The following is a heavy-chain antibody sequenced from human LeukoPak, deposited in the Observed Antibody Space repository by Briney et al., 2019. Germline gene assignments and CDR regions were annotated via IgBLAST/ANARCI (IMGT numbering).Heavy chain of an antibody. CDR1: GFTLSRYW. J-gene: IGHJ3*02. Sequence: GGSLRLSCAASGFTLSRYWMSWVRHAPGKGLEWVANIKQDGSERYHVDSVKGRCTISRAKAKNSLYLQMNRLRAEDTAVLYCDRIRAANAFDIWGQGTMVTVSS. CDR3: DRIRAANAFDI. CDR2: IKQDGSER. V-gene: IGHV3-7*01. D-gene: IGHD3-3*02.